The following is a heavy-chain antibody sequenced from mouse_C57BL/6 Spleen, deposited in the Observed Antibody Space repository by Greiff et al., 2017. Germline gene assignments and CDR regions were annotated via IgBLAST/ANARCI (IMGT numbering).Heavy chain of an antibody. CDR2: INPSTGGT. V-gene: IGHV1-42*01. J-gene: IGHJ4*01. Sequence: VQLQQSGPELVKPGASVKISCKASGYSFTGYYMNWVKQSPEKSLEWIGEINPSTGGTTYNQKFKAKATLTVDKSSSTAYMQLKSLTSEDSAVYYCASSYYAMDYWGQGTSVTVSS. CDR1: GYSFTGYY. CDR3: ASSYYAMDY.